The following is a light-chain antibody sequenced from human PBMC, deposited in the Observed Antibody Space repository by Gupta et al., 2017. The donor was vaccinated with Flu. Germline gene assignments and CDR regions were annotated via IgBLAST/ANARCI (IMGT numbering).Light chain of an antibody. CDR1: QGIGND. J-gene: IGKJ4*01. CDR3: LQDYNYPLT. CDR2: AAS. V-gene: IGKV1-6*01. Sequence: AIQMTQSPYSLSASVGDRVTLTCRASQGIGNDLGWYQQKPGKAPRLLIYAASSLQSGVPSRFSGSGSGTDFTLTISSLQPEDFATYYCLQDYNYPLTFGGGTKVEIK.